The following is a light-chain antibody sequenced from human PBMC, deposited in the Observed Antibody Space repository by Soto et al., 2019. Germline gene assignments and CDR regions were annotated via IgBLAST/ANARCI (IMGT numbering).Light chain of an antibody. CDR2: GAS. V-gene: IGKV3-20*01. CDR1: QSVSSR. J-gene: IGKJ5*01. CDR3: QHYAGGSRIT. Sequence: EIVMTQSRGTLSLSPRERATLSCKASQSVSSRLAWYQQKPGQAPRLLISGASSRATGIPDRFSGSGFATDFTPTISRLEPEDFALYYCQHYAGGSRITFGQGTRLEIK.